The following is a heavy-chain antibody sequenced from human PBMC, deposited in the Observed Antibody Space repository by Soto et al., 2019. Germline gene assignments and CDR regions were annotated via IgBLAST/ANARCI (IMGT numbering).Heavy chain of an antibody. D-gene: IGHD2-15*01. V-gene: IGHV3-21*01. CDR1: GFTFSSYS. CDR3: ANFIGYCSGGSCYPFDY. J-gene: IGHJ4*02. Sequence: GGSLRLSCAASGFTFSSYSMNWVRQAPGKGLEWVSSISSSSSYIYYADSVKGRFTISRDNAKNSLYLQMNSLRAEDTAVYYCANFIGYCSGGSCYPFDYWGQGTLVTVSS. CDR2: ISSSSSYI.